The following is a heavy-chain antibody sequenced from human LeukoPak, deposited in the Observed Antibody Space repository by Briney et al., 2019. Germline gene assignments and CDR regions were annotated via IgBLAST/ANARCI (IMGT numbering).Heavy chain of an antibody. CDR3: ARGSQNYYNPFDN. D-gene: IGHD3-10*01. Sequence: PSEILSLTCTVSGGSISGSISGTYWSWVRQPAGKGLEWIGRIHSSGSTKYNPSLKSRVTMSVDTSKNQLFLRLTSVTAADTALYYCARGSQNYYNPFDNWGQGTLVTVSS. J-gene: IGHJ4*02. CDR2: IHSSGST. CDR1: GGSISGSISGTY. V-gene: IGHV4-4*07.